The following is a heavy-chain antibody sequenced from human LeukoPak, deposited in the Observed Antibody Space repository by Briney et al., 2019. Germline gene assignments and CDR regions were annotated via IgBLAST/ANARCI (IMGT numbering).Heavy chain of an antibody. CDR3: AKGSLYRFLEWLSAFDY. V-gene: IGHV3-30*02. D-gene: IGHD3-3*01. CDR2: IRYDGSNK. J-gene: IGHJ4*02. Sequence: GGSLRLSCAASGFTFSSYGMHWVRQAPGKGLEGVAFIRYDGSNKYYADSVKGRFTISRDNSKNTLYLQMNSLRAEDTAVYYCAKGSLYRFLEWLSAFDYWGQGTLVTVSS. CDR1: GFTFSSYG.